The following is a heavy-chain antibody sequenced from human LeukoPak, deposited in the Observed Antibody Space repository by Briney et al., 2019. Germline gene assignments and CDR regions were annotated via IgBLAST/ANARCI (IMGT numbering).Heavy chain of an antibody. J-gene: IGHJ6*03. CDR1: GGSISSGDYY. D-gene: IGHD3-3*01. Sequence: SQTLSLTCTVSGGSISSGDYYWSWIRQPPGKGLVWCGYISYSGTTSYNSSLKTPFTLSEDTYKNQISLRLSSVTAANTPVYYCASAVNYDFWSAYYYYMDVWGKGTTVTVSS. CDR3: ASAVNYDFWSAYYYYMDV. V-gene: IGHV4-30-4*01. CDR2: ISYSGTT.